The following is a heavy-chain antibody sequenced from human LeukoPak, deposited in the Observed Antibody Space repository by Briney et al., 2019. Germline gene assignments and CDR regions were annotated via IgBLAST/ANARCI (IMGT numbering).Heavy chain of an antibody. V-gene: IGHV3-30*18. CDR3: AKDRSYCSSGSCYAVDH. Sequence: PGGSLRLSCAASGFTFSNYGMHWVRQAPGKGLEWVAVISYDGSNKYYADSVKGRFTISRDNSKNRVYLEMNSLRAEDTAVYYCAKDRSYCSSGSCYAVDHWGQGTLVTVSS. CDR1: GFTFSNYG. J-gene: IGHJ4*02. CDR2: ISYDGSNK. D-gene: IGHD2-15*01.